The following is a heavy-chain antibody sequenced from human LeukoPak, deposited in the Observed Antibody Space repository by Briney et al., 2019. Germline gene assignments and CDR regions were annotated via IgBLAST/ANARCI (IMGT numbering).Heavy chain of an antibody. Sequence: GASVKVSCKASGYTFTSYYMHWVRQAPGQGLEWMGIINPSGGSTSYAQKFQGRVTMTRDTSTSTVYMELRSLRSDDTAVYYCARAPIFGVVMGWFDPWGQGTLVTVSS. J-gene: IGHJ5*02. D-gene: IGHD3-3*01. CDR3: ARAPIFGVVMGWFDP. CDR2: INPSGGST. V-gene: IGHV1-46*01. CDR1: GYTFTSYY.